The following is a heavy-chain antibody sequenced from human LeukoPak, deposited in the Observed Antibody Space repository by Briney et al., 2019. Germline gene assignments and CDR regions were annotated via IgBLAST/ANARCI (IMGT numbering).Heavy chain of an antibody. CDR1: GFTFSSYW. J-gene: IGHJ4*02. V-gene: IGHV3-74*01. Sequence: GGSLRLSCAASGFTFSSYWMHWVRQVPGKGLVWVARINPGGSSITYADSVKGRFTISRDNAKNTLYLQMNSLRAEDTAVYYCAKDRDIVATHRLDYWGQGTLVTVSS. D-gene: IGHD5-12*01. CDR3: AKDRDIVATHRLDY. CDR2: INPGGSSI.